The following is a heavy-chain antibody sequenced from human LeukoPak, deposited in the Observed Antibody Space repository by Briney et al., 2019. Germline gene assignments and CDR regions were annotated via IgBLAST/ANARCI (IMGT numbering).Heavy chain of an antibody. J-gene: IGHJ4*02. Sequence: GGSLRLSCAASGFTFSSYSMNWVRQAPGKGLEWVSSISSSSSSYIYYADSVKGRFTISRDNAKNSLYLQMNSLRAEDTAVYYCARDSSYYDSSGTFDYWGQGTLVTVSS. CDR3: ARDSSYYDSSGTFDY. D-gene: IGHD3-22*01. CDR1: GFTFSSYS. CDR2: ISSSSSSYI. V-gene: IGHV3-21*01.